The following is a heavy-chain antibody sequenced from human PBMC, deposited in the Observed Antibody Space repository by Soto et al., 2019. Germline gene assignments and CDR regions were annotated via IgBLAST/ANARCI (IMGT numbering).Heavy chain of an antibody. D-gene: IGHD1-26*01. CDR2: ISYDGSNK. CDR3: AREGKKVGATGVGAFDI. CDR1: TFSSYA. Sequence: TFSSYAMHWVRQAPGKGLEWVAVISYDGSNKYYADSVKGRFTISRDNSKNTLYLQMNSLRAEDTAVYCCAREGKKVGATGVGAFDIWGQGTMVTVSS. V-gene: IGHV3-30-3*01. J-gene: IGHJ3*02.